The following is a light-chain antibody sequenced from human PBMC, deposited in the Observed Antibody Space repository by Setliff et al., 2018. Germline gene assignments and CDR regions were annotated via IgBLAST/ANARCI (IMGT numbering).Light chain of an antibody. V-gene: IGLV2-14*03. J-gene: IGLJ1*01. CDR1: TTGIDGYNY. CDR2: DVS. CDR3: SSYSSSNIPFV. Sequence: QSVLTQPASVSGSPGQSITISCTGTTTGIDGYNYVSWYQQHPGKAPKLIIYDVSNRPSGVSNRFSGSKSGNTASLTISGLQAEDEADYYCSSYSSSNIPFVFGTGTKVTVL.